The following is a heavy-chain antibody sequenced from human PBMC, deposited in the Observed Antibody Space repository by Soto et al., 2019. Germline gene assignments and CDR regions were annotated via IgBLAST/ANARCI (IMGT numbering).Heavy chain of an antibody. CDR1: GYSFTSYW. V-gene: IGHV5-51*01. D-gene: IGHD3-3*01. Sequence: GESLKISCKGSGYSFTSYWIGWVRQMPGKGLEWMGIIYPGDSDTRYSPSFQGQVTISADKSISTAYLQWSSLKASDTAMYYCARLKGVTIFGVVINHADYGMDVWGQGTTVTVSS. CDR3: ARLKGVTIFGVVINHADYGMDV. J-gene: IGHJ6*02. CDR2: IYPGDSDT.